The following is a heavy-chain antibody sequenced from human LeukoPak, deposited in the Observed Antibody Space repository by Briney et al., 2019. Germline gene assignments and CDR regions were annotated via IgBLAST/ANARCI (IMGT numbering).Heavy chain of an antibody. CDR2: ISAYNGNT. J-gene: IGHJ5*02. V-gene: IGHV1-18*01. Sequence: ALVKVSCKASGYTFTSYGISWVRQAPGQGLEWMGWISAYNGNTNYAQKLQGRVTMTTDTSTSTAYMELRSLRSDDTAVYYCARRLSITIFGVVIHAPFDPWGQGTLVTVSS. CDR3: ARRLSITIFGVVIHAPFDP. CDR1: GYTFTSYG. D-gene: IGHD3-3*01.